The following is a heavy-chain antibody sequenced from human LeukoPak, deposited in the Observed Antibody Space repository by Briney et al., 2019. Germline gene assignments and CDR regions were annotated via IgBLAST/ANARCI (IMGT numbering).Heavy chain of an antibody. V-gene: IGHV4-4*02. CDR1: GASISSSNW. CDR2: IYHSGST. Sequence: SGTLSLTCAVSGASISSSNWWNWVRQPPGKGLEWIGYIYHSGSTYYNPSLKSRVTISVDRSKNQFSLKLSSVTAADTAVYYCARDWGQGYYMDVWGKGTTVTVSS. J-gene: IGHJ6*03. D-gene: IGHD3-16*01. CDR3: ARDWGQGYYMDV.